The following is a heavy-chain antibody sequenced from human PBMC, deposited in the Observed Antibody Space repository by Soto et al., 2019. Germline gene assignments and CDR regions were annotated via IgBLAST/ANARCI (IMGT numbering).Heavy chain of an antibody. V-gene: IGHV3-23*01. CDR3: AKARPSGGYYDVEAFDV. CDR2: VSSTGTSP. CDR1: GFTFSNYA. Sequence: EVHLLESGGRLIQPGGSLRLSCSASGFTFSNYAMSWVRQSPGKGLEWVSGVSSTGTSPYYAGSVQGRFTISRDNSKNMFYLQMKSLRVEDTAIYYCAKARPSGGYYDVEAFDVWGQGTMVTVSS. D-gene: IGHD3-22*01. J-gene: IGHJ3*01.